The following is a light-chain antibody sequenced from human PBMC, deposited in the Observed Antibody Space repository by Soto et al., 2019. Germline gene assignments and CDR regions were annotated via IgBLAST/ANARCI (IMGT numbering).Light chain of an antibody. CDR1: SSDIGAYNY. CDR2: GVT. V-gene: IGLV2-14*01. CDR3: FSHRSGDSNV. Sequence: QSVLTQPASVSGSPGQSITISCTGTSSDIGAYNYASWYQQYPGKAPKLMIYGVTNRPSGVSNRFSGSKTGNTASLTISGLQAEDEADYYCFSHRSGDSNVFGTGTKVTLL. J-gene: IGLJ1*01.